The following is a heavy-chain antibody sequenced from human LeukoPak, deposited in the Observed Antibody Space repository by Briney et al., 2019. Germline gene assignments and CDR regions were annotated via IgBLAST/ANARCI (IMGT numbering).Heavy chain of an antibody. Sequence: SETLSLTCTVSGGSISSYYWSWIRQPPGKGLEWIGYIYYSGSTNYSPSLKSRVTISVDTSKNQFSLKLSSVTAADTAVYYCAVAATRGPVDYWGQGTLVTVSS. V-gene: IGHV4-59*01. J-gene: IGHJ4*02. CDR3: AVAATRGPVDY. CDR2: IYYSGST. CDR1: GGSISSYY. D-gene: IGHD2-15*01.